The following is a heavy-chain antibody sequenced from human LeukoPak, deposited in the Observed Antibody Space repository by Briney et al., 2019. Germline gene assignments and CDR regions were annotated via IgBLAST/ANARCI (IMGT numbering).Heavy chain of an antibody. J-gene: IGHJ6*03. CDR1: GYTFTSYG. V-gene: IGHV1-18*01. CDR2: ISAYNGNT. D-gene: IGHD5-12*01. Sequence: ASVKVSCKASGYTFTSYGISWVRQAPGQGLEWMGWISAYNGNTNYAQKLQGRVTMTTDTSTSTAYMELRSLRSDDTAVYYCARDPGPDGYEVWGAMDHYYYYYMDVWGKGTTVTVSS. CDR3: ARDPGPDGYEVWGAMDHYYYYYMDV.